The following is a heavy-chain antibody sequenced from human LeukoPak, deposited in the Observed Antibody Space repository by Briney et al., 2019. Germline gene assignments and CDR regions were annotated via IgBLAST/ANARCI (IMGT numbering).Heavy chain of an antibody. CDR1: GGTFSSYA. J-gene: IGHJ4*02. Sequence: GSSVKVSCKASGGTFSSYAISWVRQAPGQGLEWMGGIIPIFGTANYAQKLQGRVTITADESTSTAYMELSSLRSEDTAVYYCARGLDSSSWYPTFDYWGQGTLVTVSS. CDR3: ARGLDSSSWYPTFDY. CDR2: IIPIFGTA. V-gene: IGHV1-69*01. D-gene: IGHD6-13*01.